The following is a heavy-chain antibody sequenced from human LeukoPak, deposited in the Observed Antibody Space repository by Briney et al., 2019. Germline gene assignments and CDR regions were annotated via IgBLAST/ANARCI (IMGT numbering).Heavy chain of an antibody. D-gene: IGHD3-10*02. Sequence: GGSLRLSCAASGFTFRTYGTHWVRQAPGKGLEWVAVIWYDGSNKYYADSVKGRFTISRDNSKSTLYLQMNSLRAEDTAVYYCARDVRNAHYGMDVWGQGTTVTVSS. V-gene: IGHV3-33*01. CDR3: ARDVRNAHYGMDV. CDR2: IWYDGSNK. CDR1: GFTFRTYG. J-gene: IGHJ6*02.